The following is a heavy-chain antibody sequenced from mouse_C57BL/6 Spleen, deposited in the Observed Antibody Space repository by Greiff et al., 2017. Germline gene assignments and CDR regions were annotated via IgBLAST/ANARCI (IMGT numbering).Heavy chain of an antibody. CDR1: RFTFSDYY. Sequence: EVQRVESGGGLVQPGGSLKLSCAASRFTFSDYYMYWVRQTPEKRLEWVAYISNGGGSTYSPDTVKGRFTISRDNAKNTLYLPMSRLKAEDTAMYYCARRSSGYWDYWGQGTTLTVSS. CDR3: ARRSSGYWDY. J-gene: IGHJ2*01. D-gene: IGHD3-2*02. V-gene: IGHV5-12*01. CDR2: ISNGGGST.